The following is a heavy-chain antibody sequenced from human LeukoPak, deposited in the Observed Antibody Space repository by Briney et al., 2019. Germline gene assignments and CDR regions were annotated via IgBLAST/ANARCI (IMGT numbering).Heavy chain of an antibody. CDR2: IYTSGST. CDR3: ARYYYDRSGTVFDY. D-gene: IGHD3-22*01. CDR1: RGSISSGSYY. V-gene: IGHV4-61*02. Sequence: PSQTLSLTCTVSRGSISSGSYYWSWLRQPAGKGLEWIGRIYTSGSTNYNPSLKSRVTISVDTSKHQFSLKLTSVTAADTAVYYCARYYYDRSGTVFDYWGQGTLVTVSS. J-gene: IGHJ4*01.